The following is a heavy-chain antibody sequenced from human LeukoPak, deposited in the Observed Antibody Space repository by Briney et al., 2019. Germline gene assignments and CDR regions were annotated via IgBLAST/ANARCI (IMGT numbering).Heavy chain of an antibody. CDR3: ARLRSYCSSTSCYCGAFDI. Sequence: SETLSLTCTVSGGSISSYYWSWIRQPAGKGLEWIGRIYTSGSINYNPSLKSRVTMSVDTSKNQFSLKLSSVTAADTAVYYCARLRSYCSSTSCYCGAFDIWGQGTMVTVSS. V-gene: IGHV4-4*07. J-gene: IGHJ3*02. D-gene: IGHD2-2*01. CDR2: IYTSGSI. CDR1: GGSISSYY.